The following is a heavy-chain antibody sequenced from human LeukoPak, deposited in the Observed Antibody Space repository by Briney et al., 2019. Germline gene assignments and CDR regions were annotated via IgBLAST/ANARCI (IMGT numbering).Heavy chain of an antibody. CDR2: ISAYNGNT. CDR1: GYTFTSYG. V-gene: IGHV1-18*01. Sequence: ASVKVSCKASGYTFTSYGISWVRQAPGQGLEWMGWISAYNGNTNYAQKLQGSVTITTDTSTSTAYMELRSLRSDDTAVYYCARHVVTMIVVVITLFDYWGQGTLVTVSS. J-gene: IGHJ4*02. D-gene: IGHD3-22*01. CDR3: ARHVVTMIVVVITLFDY.